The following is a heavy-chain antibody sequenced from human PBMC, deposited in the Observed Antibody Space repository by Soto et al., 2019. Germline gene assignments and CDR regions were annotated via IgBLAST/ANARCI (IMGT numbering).Heavy chain of an antibody. D-gene: IGHD1-1*01. CDR2: IYYSGST. V-gene: IGHV4-59*01. J-gene: IGHJ6*03. CDR3: ARDVSGTTVFRGYYYMDG. CDR1: GGSISYYY. Sequence: PSETLSLTCTVSGGSISYYYWSWIRQPPGKGLEWIGNIYYSGSTNYNPSLKSRVTISVDTSKNQFSLRLSSVTAADTAVYYCARDVSGTTVFRGYYYMDGWGKGTTVTVSS.